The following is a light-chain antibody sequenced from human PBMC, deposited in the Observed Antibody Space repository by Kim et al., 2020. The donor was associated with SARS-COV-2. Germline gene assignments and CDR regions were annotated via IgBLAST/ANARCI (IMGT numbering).Light chain of an antibody. CDR1: NIGRKN. Sequence: VSVALGQTARITCGGSNIGRKNVHWYQQKPGQAPVLVIYRDSNRPSGIPERFSGSNSGNTATLTISRAQVGDEADYYCQVWDSSPVFGGGTQLTVL. J-gene: IGLJ2*01. CDR3: QVWDSSPV. V-gene: IGLV3-9*01. CDR2: RDS.